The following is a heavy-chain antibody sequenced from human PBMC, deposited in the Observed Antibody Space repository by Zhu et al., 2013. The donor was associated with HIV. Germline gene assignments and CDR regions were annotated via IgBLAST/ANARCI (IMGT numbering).Heavy chain of an antibody. D-gene: IGHD3-3*01. CDR1: GYTFIGYY. Sequence: QVQLVQSGAEVKKPGASVRVSCKASGYTFIGYYIHWVRRAPGQGLEWMGGINPNSGDTNYAQKFQGRVTMTRDTSISTAYMEVSRLRSDDTAVYYCARDITIFGVAIDDYWGQGTLVTVSS. CDR3: ARDITIFGVAIDDY. J-gene: IGHJ4*02. V-gene: IGHV1-2*02. CDR2: INPNSGDT.